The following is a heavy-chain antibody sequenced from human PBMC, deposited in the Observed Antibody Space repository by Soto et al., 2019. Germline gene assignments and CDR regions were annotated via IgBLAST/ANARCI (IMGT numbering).Heavy chain of an antibody. D-gene: IGHD1-26*01. CDR2: ILGSGGGT. Sequence: EVQLLESGGGLVQPGGSLRLSCAATGVTLRTNGMSWVRQAPGKGLEWVSSILGSGGGTYYADSVKGRFTISRDNSKNTLYLQMNSLRAEDTAVYYCAGHGGSSYLGQGTLFTVSS. CDR1: GVTLRTNG. CDR3: AGHGGSSY. J-gene: IGHJ4*02. V-gene: IGHV3-23*01.